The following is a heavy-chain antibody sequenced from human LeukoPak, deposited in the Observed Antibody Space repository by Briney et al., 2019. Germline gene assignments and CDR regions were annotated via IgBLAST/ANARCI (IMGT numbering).Heavy chain of an antibody. V-gene: IGHV3-11*04. D-gene: IGHD3-22*01. CDR1: GFTFSDYY. CDR3: ARDSSGYHFDY. CDR2: ISSSGSTI. J-gene: IGHJ4*02. Sequence: GGSLRLSCSASGFTFSDYYMSWIRQAPGKGLEWVSYISSSGSTIHYADSVKGRFTISRDNAKNSLYLQVNSLRAEDTAVYYCARDSSGYHFDYWGQGPLVTVSS.